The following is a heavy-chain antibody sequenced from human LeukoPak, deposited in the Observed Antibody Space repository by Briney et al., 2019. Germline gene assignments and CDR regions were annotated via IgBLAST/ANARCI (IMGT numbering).Heavy chain of an antibody. D-gene: IGHD3-16*01. CDR1: GFIFSSNW. Sequence: GGSLRLSCAASGFIFSSNWMSWVRLAPGKGLEWVASINHNGNVNYYVDSVKGRFTISRDNAKNSLYLQMSNLRAEDTAVYFCARGGGLDVWGQGATVTVSS. CDR2: INHNGNVN. J-gene: IGHJ6*02. V-gene: IGHV3-7*03. CDR3: ARGGGLDV.